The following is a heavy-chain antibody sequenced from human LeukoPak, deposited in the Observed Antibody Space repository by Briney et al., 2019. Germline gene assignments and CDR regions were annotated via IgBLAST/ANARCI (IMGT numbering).Heavy chain of an antibody. CDR3: ARGDYDFWTNHPDWFDP. D-gene: IGHD3-3*01. J-gene: IGHJ5*02. V-gene: IGHV4-34*01. Sequence: PSETLSLTCAVYGGSFSGYYWSWIRQPPGKGLEWIGEINHSGSTNYNPSLKSRVTISVDTSKNQFSLKLSSVTAADTAVYYCARGDYDFWTNHPDWFDPWGQGTLVTVSS. CDR2: INHSGST. CDR1: GGSFSGYY.